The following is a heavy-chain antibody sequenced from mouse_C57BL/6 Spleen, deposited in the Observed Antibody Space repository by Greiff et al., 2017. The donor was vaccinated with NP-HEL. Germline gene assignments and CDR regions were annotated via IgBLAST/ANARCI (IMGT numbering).Heavy chain of an antibody. CDR2: ISYDGSN. D-gene: IGHD2-4*01. CDR1: GYSITSGYY. Sequence: DVKLQESGPGLVKPSQSLSLTCSVTGYSITSGYYWNWIRQFPGNKLEWMGYISYDGSNNYNPSLKNRISITRDTSKNQFFLKLNSVTTEDTATYYGARDDYDAYWGQGTLVTVSA. J-gene: IGHJ3*01. V-gene: IGHV3-6*01. CDR3: ARDDYDAY.